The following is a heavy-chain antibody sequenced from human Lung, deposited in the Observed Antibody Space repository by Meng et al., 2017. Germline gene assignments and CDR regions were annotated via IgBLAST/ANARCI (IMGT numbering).Heavy chain of an antibody. D-gene: IGHD4-17*01. Sequence: QVQLVESGGGVVQPGRSLRLSCAASGFTFSRNAMHWVRQAPGKGLEWVAAISYDGSNQHYADSVKGRFTISRDNSENTLYLQMNSLRAEDTAVYYCARNNYGDYYSDYWGQGTLVTVSS. V-gene: IGHV3-30*01. CDR3: ARNNYGDYYSDY. J-gene: IGHJ4*02. CDR1: GFTFSRNA. CDR2: ISYDGSNQ.